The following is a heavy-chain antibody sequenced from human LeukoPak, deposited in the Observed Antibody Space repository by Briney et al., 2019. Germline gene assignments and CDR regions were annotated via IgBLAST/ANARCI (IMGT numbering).Heavy chain of an antibody. CDR1: GFTFSSYA. V-gene: IGHV3-30-3*01. J-gene: IGHJ4*02. CDR3: ARAYDILTGYYSSPPDY. D-gene: IGHD3-9*01. Sequence: GGSLRLSCAASGFTFSSYAMHWVRQAPGKGLEWVAVISYDGSNKYYADSVKGRFTISRDNSKNTLYLQMNSLRAEDTPVYYCARAYDILTGYYSSPPDYWGQGTLVTVSS. CDR2: ISYDGSNK.